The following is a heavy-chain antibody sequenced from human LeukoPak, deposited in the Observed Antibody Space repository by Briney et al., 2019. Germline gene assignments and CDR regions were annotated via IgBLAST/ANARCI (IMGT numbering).Heavy chain of an antibody. CDR3: ATDYDFWSGYYLGGSWNWFDP. D-gene: IGHD3-3*01. J-gene: IGHJ5*02. CDR1: GGSISSYY. V-gene: IGHV4-4*07. CDR2: IYTSGST. Sequence: KTSETLSLTCTVSGGSISSYYWSWIRQPAGKGLEWIGRIYTSGSTNYNPSLKSRVTMSVDTSKNQFSLKLSSVTAADTAVYYCATDYDFWSGYYLGGSWNWFDPWGQGTLVTVSS.